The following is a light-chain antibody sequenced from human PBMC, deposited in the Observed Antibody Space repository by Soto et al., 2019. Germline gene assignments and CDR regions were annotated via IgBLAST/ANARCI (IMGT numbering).Light chain of an antibody. CDR3: QRRSNWPPYT. CDR1: QSVGSN. V-gene: IGKV3-11*01. Sequence: EIVVTQSPATLSLSPGQSATLSCRASQSVGSNLAWYQQKPGQAPRLLIYDASNRATGIPARFSGSGSGTDFTLTIRSLEPEDFAVYYCQRRSNWPPYTFGQGTKVDIK. CDR2: DAS. J-gene: IGKJ2*01.